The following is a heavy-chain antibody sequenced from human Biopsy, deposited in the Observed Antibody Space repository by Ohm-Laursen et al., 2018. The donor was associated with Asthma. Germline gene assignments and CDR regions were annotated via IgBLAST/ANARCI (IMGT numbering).Heavy chain of an antibody. CDR3: AKSADYYDSTDYPDF. V-gene: IGHV3-9*01. J-gene: IGHJ4*01. D-gene: IGHD3-22*01. Sequence: SLRLSCAASGFDFDDFAMHWVRQAPGKGLEWVSSISWNSVSLDYAASVKGRFTISRDNAKNSLYLQMQSLRPEDTAFYYCAKSADYYDSTDYPDFWGRGTLVTVSS. CDR2: ISWNSVSL. CDR1: GFDFDDFA.